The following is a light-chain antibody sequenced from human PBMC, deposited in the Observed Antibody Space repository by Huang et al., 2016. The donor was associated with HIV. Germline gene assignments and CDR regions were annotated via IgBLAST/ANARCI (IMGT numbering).Light chain of an antibody. CDR1: QDIGTS. CDR3: QQLFEYPIT. Sequence: AVQLTQIPTSLSASVGDSVTITCRASQDIGTSLAWYQHKPGKAPKLLVSGALHLHNGDSSRFSGDSAGTFFTLCINSLQPEDVATYYCQQLFEYPITFGQGTRL. V-gene: IGKV1D-13*01. J-gene: IGKJ5*01. CDR2: GAL.